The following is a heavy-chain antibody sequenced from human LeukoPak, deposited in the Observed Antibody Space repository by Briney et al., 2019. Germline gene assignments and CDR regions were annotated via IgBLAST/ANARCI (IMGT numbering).Heavy chain of an antibody. Sequence: GVSLRLSCAASGFTFSSYGMHWVRQAPGKGLEWVAVISYDGSNKYYADSVKGRFTISRDNSKNTLYLQMNSLRAEDTAVYYCAKDQGIAVAGTVDYYFDYWGQGTLVTVSS. CDR2: ISYDGSNK. D-gene: IGHD6-19*01. CDR3: AKDQGIAVAGTVDYYFDY. J-gene: IGHJ4*02. CDR1: GFTFSSYG. V-gene: IGHV3-30*18.